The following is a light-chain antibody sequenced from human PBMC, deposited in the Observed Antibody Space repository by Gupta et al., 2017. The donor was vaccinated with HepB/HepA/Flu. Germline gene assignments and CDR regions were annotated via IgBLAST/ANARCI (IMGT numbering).Light chain of an antibody. V-gene: IGKV3-11*01. CDR2: DAS. J-gene: IGKJ4*01. CDR3: QHRNSRPLT. Sequence: DIELTQSQANLSPFPGERASLSCRASQGLGSLLVWYQQKPGQAPRLLMFDASKRATGIPSRFSGSGSGTDFTLTISGLQPEDFAVYYCQHRNSRPLTFGGGTKVEIK. CDR1: QGLGSL.